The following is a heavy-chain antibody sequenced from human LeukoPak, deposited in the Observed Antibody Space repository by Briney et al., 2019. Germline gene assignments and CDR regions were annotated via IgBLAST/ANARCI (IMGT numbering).Heavy chain of an antibody. CDR2: ISPSGGST. CDR3: ARVAVAGTLPKTYYYMDV. D-gene: IGHD6-19*01. CDR1: GYTFTSNY. Sequence: GASVKVSCKAFGYTFTSNYMHWVRQAPGQGPEWMGVISPSGGSTTYAQKFQGRVTLTRDMSTSTAYMELRSLRSDDTAVYYCARVAVAGTLPKTYYYMDVWGKGTTVTVSS. V-gene: IGHV1-46*01. J-gene: IGHJ6*03.